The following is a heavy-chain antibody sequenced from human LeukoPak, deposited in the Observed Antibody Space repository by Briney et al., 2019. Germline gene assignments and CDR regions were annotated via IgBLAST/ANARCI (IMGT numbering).Heavy chain of an antibody. V-gene: IGHV4-59*01. Sequence: SETLSLTCAVYGGSFSGYYWSWIRQPPGKGLEWIGYIYYSGSTNYNPSLKSRVTISVDTSKNQFSLRLSSVTAADTAVYYCARHGPPRAGWGRKYYYMDVWDKGTTVTISS. CDR2: IYYSGST. D-gene: IGHD3-16*01. J-gene: IGHJ6*03. CDR3: ARHGPPRAGWGRKYYYMDV. CDR1: GGSFSGYY.